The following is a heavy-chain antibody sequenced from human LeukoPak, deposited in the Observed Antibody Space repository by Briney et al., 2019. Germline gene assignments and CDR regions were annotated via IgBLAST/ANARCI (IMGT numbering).Heavy chain of an antibody. V-gene: IGHV1-46*01. J-gene: IGHJ4*02. CDR3: ARVSVGATMLAYFDY. CDR2: INPSGGIT. Sequence: ASVKVSCKASGYTFTNYYMHWVRQAPGQGLEWMGIINPSGGITSYAQKFQGRVTMTRDMSTSTVYMELSSLRSEDTAVYYCARVSVGATMLAYFDYWGQGTLVTVSS. D-gene: IGHD1-26*01. CDR1: GYTFTNYY.